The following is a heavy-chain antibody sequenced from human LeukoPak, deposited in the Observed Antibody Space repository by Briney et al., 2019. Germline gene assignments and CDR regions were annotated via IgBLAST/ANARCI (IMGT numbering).Heavy chain of an antibody. CDR2: ISSSSSYI. CDR1: GFTFSSYR. D-gene: IGHD6-13*01. J-gene: IGHJ5*02. V-gene: IGHV3-21*01. CDR3: ARAGRAYSSSWYWFDP. Sequence: PGGSLRLSCAASGFTFSSYRMNWVRQAPGRGLEWVSSISSSSSYIYYADSVKGRFTISRDNAKNSQYLQMNSLRAEDTAVYYCARAGRAYSSSWYWFDPWGQGTLVTVSS.